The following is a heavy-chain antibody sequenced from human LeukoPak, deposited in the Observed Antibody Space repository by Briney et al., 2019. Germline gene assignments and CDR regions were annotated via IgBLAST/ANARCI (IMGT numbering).Heavy chain of an antibody. V-gene: IGHV4-4*02. Sequence: SGTLSLTCAVSGGSISSSNWWSWVRQPPGKGLEWIGEIHHSGSTNYNPSLKSRVTISVDKSKNQFSLKLSSVTAADTAVYYCARSAWYYDFWSGYTNNWFDPWGQGTLVTVSS. CDR3: ARSAWYYDFWSGYTNNWFDP. J-gene: IGHJ5*02. CDR1: GGSISSSNW. CDR2: IHHSGST. D-gene: IGHD3-3*01.